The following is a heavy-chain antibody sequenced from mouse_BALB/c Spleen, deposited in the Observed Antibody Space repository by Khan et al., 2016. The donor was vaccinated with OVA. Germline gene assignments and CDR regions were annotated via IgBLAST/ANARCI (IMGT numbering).Heavy chain of an antibody. CDR1: GYSITSDYA. V-gene: IGHV3-2*02. CDR2: IRYSGGT. J-gene: IGHJ3*01. Sequence: EVQLVESGPGLVKPSQSLSLTCTVTGYSITSDYAWNWIRQFPGNQLEWMGYIRYSGGTSYLPSLKSRISITRDTSKNQFFLQLNSLTAEDSATYYCARWFAYWGQGTLVTVS. CDR3: ARWFAY.